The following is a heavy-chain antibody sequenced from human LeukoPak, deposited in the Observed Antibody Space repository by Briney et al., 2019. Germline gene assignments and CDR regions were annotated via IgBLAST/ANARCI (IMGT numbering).Heavy chain of an antibody. CDR1: GFTFSDYY. Sequence: GSLRLSCAASGFTFSDYYMSWIRQPPGKGLEWIGSIYYSGSTYYNPSLKSRVTISVDTSKNQFSLKVSSVTAADTAVYYCARLQQLTFDYWGQGTLVTVSS. J-gene: IGHJ4*02. CDR3: ARLQQLTFDY. CDR2: IYYSGST. D-gene: IGHD6-13*01. V-gene: IGHV4-39*01.